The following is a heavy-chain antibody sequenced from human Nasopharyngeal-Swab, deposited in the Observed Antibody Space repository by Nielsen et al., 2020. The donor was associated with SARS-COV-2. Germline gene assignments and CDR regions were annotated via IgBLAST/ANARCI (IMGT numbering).Heavy chain of an antibody. J-gene: IGHJ6*02. Sequence: WVRQVPGQGLEWMGWMNSYSGKTGYAQKFEARVTITSNTSISTAYMELSSLRSEDTTVYYSALPSAAYYYCGMDVWGQGTTVTVSS. D-gene: IGHD2-2*01. CDR2: MNSYSGKT. V-gene: IGHV1-8*03. CDR3: ALPSAAYYYCGMDV.